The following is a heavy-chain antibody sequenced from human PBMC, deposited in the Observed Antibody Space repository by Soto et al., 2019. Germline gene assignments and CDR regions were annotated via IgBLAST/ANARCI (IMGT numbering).Heavy chain of an antibody. V-gene: IGHV3-23*01. CDR3: APHVSCSGGSCQYDAFAI. J-gene: IGHJ3*02. CDR1: EFTVSGHA. D-gene: IGHD2-15*01. Sequence: EVQVLESGGGLVQPGGSLRLSCEGSEFTVSGHAMTWIRQAPGNGPEWVSTITAAGGTYYTDSVKGRFAMSRDTSENTLYLQVNSLGAQDTAAYYCAPHVSCSGGSCQYDAFAIRGQGTMVTVSS. CDR2: ITAAGGT.